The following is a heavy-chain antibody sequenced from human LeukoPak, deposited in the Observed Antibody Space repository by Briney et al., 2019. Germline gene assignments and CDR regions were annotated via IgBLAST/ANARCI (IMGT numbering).Heavy chain of an antibody. CDR3: ARDRGGSTSWYVTDY. CDR2: IWYDGSNK. J-gene: IGHJ4*02. V-gene: IGHV3-33*01. Sequence: GRTLRLPCAASGFTFSSFGMHWVRQAPGKGLEWVAVIWYDGSNKYYADSVKGRFTISRDNSKNALYLQMNSLRAEDTAVYYCARDRGGSTSWYVTDYWGQGTLVTVSS. CDR1: GFTFSSFG. D-gene: IGHD2-2*01.